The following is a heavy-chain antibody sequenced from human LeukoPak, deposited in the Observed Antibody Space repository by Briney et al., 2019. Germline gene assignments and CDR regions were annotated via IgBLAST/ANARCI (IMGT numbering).Heavy chain of an antibody. Sequence: SETLSLTCTVSGGSISSSSYYWSWIRQPPGKGLEWIGYIYYSGSTNYNPSLKSRVTISVDTSKNQFSLKLSSVTAADTAVYYCARHALLWFGELIHAFDIWGQGTMVTVSS. CDR3: ARHALLWFGELIHAFDI. CDR1: GGSISSSSYY. CDR2: IYYSGST. V-gene: IGHV4-61*05. J-gene: IGHJ3*02. D-gene: IGHD3-10*01.